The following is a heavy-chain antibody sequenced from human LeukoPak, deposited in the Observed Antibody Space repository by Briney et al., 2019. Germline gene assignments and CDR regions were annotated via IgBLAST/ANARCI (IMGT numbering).Heavy chain of an antibody. CDR2: ISRTGSYI. CDR1: GFTFSSYN. J-gene: IGHJ4*02. D-gene: IGHD2-15*01. CDR3: ATVLETDCRGGSCYSGLDY. Sequence: PGGSLRLSCAASGFTFSSYNMNWVRQAPGRGLEWVSSISRTGSYIYYADSVKGRFTISRDNAQNSLYLQMNSLRVEDTAVYYCATVLETDCRGGSCYSGLDYWGQGTLVTVSS. V-gene: IGHV3-21*01.